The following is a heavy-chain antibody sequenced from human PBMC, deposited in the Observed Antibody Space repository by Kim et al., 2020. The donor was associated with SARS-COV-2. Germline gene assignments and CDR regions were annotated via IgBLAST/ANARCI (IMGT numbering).Heavy chain of an antibody. CDR1: GYTFTNHD. CDR3: ARGLRGDRGGH. CDR2: VNPNSGYT. V-gene: IGHV1-8*01. J-gene: IGHJ4*02. Sequence: ASVKVSCKASGYTFTNHDINWVRQAPGQGFEWMGYVNPNSGYTGYAEKFQDRVTMTADTSMNTAYMELRGLKSDDTAVYYCARGLRGDRGGHWGQGTLVTVSS. D-gene: IGHD3-10*01.